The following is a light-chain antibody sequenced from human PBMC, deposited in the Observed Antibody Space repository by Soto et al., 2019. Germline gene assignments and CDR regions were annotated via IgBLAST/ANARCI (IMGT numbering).Light chain of an antibody. CDR2: DAS. Sequence: DIQMTQSPSSLPASVGDRVTITSQATQDISNYLNWYQQKPGKAPKLLIYDASNLETGVPSRFSGSGSGTDFTFTISSLQPEDIATYYCQQYDNLPITFGGGTKVEIK. J-gene: IGKJ4*01. V-gene: IGKV1-33*01. CDR3: QQYDNLPIT. CDR1: QDISNY.